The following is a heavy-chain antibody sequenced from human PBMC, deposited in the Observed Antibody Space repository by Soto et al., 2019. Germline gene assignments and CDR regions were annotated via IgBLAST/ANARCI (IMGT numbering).Heavy chain of an antibody. CDR3: ARDPMMTTTSFDI. V-gene: IGHV3-66*01. CDR1: GFTVSSNY. Sequence: GGSLRLSCAASGFTVSSNYMSWVRQAPGKGLEWVSVIYSGGSTYYADSVKGRFTISRDNSKNTLYLQMNSLRAEDTAVYYCARDPMMTTTSFDIWGQGTMVTVSS. D-gene: IGHD4-17*01. J-gene: IGHJ3*02. CDR2: IYSGGST.